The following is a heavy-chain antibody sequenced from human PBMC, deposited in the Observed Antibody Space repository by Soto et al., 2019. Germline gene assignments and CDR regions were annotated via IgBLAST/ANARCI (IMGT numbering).Heavy chain of an antibody. Sequence: GGSLSLSCAASGFTFGDYWMHWVRQPPGKGPEWVSRMTGDGRTTQYADSVKGRFTASRDNAKSTLYLQMNSLGADDTAVYYCATAEVDYWGPGTLITVSS. CDR2: MTGDGRTT. J-gene: IGHJ4*02. CDR1: GFTFGDYW. V-gene: IGHV3-74*03. CDR3: ATAEVDY.